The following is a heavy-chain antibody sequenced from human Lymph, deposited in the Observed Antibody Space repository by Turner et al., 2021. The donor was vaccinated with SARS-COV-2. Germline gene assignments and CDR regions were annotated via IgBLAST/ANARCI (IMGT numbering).Heavy chain of an antibody. V-gene: IGHV3-30-3*01. D-gene: IGHD3-10*01. CDR3: ARGPGGNYGPYFDY. CDR1: GFAFSPYA. CDR2: ISYDGSNK. Sequence: QVQLVESGGGVVKPGRSLRLSCSASGFAFSPYAMHWVRQAPGKGLEWVAVISYDGSNKYYADSVKGRFTISRDNSKNTLYLQMNSLRAEDTAVYYCARGPGGNYGPYFDYWGQGTLVTVSS. J-gene: IGHJ4*02.